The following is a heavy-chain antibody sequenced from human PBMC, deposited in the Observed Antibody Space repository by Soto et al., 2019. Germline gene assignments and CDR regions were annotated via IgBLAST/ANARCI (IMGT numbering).Heavy chain of an antibody. CDR3: AHRRKDSGSHNAFDV. CDR2: IYWDDDD. CDR1: GFSLNTDGVG. Sequence: QITLKESGPTVVKPTQTLTLTCTFSGFSLNTDGVGVAWIRQPPGKALEWLALIYWDDDDRYSPSLRSRLIITKDTSKNQVVLTITNMDPMDTATYYCAHRRKDSGSHNAFDVWGQGTMVTVSS. J-gene: IGHJ3*01. V-gene: IGHV2-5*02. D-gene: IGHD3-22*01.